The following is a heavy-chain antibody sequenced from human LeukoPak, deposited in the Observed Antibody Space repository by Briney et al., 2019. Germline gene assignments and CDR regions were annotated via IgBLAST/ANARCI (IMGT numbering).Heavy chain of an antibody. V-gene: IGHV3-73*01. J-gene: IGHJ4*02. D-gene: IGHD5-18*01. CDR3: THVDTAMVTDY. CDR1: GFTFSGSA. Sequence: PGGSLRLSCAASGFTFSGSAMHWVRQASGKGLEWVGRIRSKANSYATAYAASVKGRFTISRDDSKNTAYLQMNSLKTEDTAVYYCTHVDTAMVTDYWGQGTLVTVSS. CDR2: IRSKANSYAT.